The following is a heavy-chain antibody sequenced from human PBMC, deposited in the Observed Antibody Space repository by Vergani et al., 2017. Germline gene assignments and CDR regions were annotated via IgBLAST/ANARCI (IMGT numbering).Heavy chain of an antibody. D-gene: IGHD3-22*01. V-gene: IGHV1-69*01. CDR3: VRVARYLDYDSSGTPGYYFDY. CDR1: GGTFSSYA. CDR2: IIPIFGTA. Sequence: QVQLVQSGAEVKKPGSSVKVSCKASGGTFSSYAISWVRQAPGQGLEWMGGIIPIFGTANYAQKFQGRVTITADESTSTAYMELSSLRSEDTAVYYCVRVARYLDYDSSGTPGYYFDYWGQGTLVTVSS. J-gene: IGHJ4*02.